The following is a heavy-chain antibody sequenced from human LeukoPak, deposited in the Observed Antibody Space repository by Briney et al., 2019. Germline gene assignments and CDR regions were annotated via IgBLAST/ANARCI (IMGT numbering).Heavy chain of an antibody. CDR2: ISWNSGSI. J-gene: IGHJ4*02. Sequence: PGGSLRLSCAASGFTFDDYAMGWVRQAPGKGLEWVSGISWNSGSIDYADSVKGRFTISRDNAKNSLYLQMNSLRAEDTALYYCAKATVTTWGLDYWGQGTLVTVSS. CDR3: AKATVTTWGLDY. V-gene: IGHV3-9*01. CDR1: GFTFDDYA. D-gene: IGHD4-11*01.